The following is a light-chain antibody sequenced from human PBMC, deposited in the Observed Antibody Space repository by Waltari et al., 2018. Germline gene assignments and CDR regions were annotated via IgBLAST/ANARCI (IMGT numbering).Light chain of an antibody. CDR1: QRVSSSY. Sequence: CRASQRVSSSYLAWYQQKPGQAPRLLIYGASSRATGIPDRFSGSGSGTDFTLTISRLEPEDFAVYYCQQYGSFPRTFGQGTKVEIK. CDR3: QQYGSFPRT. CDR2: GAS. J-gene: IGKJ1*01. V-gene: IGKV3-20*01.